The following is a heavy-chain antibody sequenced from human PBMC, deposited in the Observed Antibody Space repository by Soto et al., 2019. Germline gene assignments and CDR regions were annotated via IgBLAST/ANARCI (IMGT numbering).Heavy chain of an antibody. CDR1: GFTFSNYW. CDR2: IKQEGSQR. Sequence: EVQLVESGGGLVQIGGSLRLSCVTSGFTFSNYWMSWVRQTPGKGPEWVANIKQEGSQRNYVDSVKGRFTISRANDKNSLYLQMNSLTVEDTAIYYCATAPNAAGSLGWGQGTLVTVSS. J-gene: IGHJ4*02. D-gene: IGHD2-2*01. CDR3: ATAPNAAGSLG. V-gene: IGHV3-7*04.